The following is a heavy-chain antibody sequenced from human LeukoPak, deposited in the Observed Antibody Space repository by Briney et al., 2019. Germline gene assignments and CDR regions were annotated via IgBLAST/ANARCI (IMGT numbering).Heavy chain of an antibody. CDR1: GGSISSGRFP. D-gene: IGHD1-26*01. Sequence: SQTLSLTCEVSGGSISSGRFPWSWIRQSPGKGLEWIGYIYHNGATYDNPSLKSRVTLSIDRSKSHFSLSLSSVTATDTAVYYCAKEIVGAPTPGAYWGQGILVTVSS. J-gene: IGHJ4*02. V-gene: IGHV4-30-2*06. CDR3: AKEIVGAPTPGAY. CDR2: IYHNGAT.